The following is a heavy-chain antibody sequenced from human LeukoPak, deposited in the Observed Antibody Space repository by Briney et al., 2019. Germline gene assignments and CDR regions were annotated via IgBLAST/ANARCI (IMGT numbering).Heavy chain of an antibody. CDR2: ISYDGSNK. CDR3: AKGRYSGSWYYFDY. J-gene: IGHJ4*02. CDR1: GFTFSSYG. D-gene: IGHD6-13*01. Sequence: GRSLRLSCAASGFTFSSYGMHWVRQAPGKGLEWVAVISYDGSNKYYADSVKGRFTISRDNSKNTLYLQMNSLRAEDTAVYYCAKGRYSGSWYYFDYWGQGTLVTVSS. V-gene: IGHV3-30*18.